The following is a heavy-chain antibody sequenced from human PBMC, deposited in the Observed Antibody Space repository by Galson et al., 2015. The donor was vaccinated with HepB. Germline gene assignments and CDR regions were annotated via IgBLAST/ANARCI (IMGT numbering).Heavy chain of an antibody. CDR3: ARHYGAFDI. Sequence: SVKVSCKASTYTFTNYAMNWVRQAPGQGLEWMGSLNTNTGNPTYAQGFTGRFVFSLDTSVSTAYLQVSSLKVEDTAVYYCARHYGAFDIWGQGTMVTVSS. D-gene: IGHD4-17*01. CDR2: LNTNTGNP. J-gene: IGHJ3*02. CDR1: TYTFTNYA. V-gene: IGHV7-4-1*02.